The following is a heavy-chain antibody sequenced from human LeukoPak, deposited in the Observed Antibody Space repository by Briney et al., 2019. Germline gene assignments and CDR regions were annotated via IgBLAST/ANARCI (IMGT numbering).Heavy chain of an antibody. CDR3: ARAMFDAFDI. V-gene: IGHV3-7*03. J-gene: IGHJ3*02. CDR1: GFTFVSYW. Sequence: GGSLRLSCAGSGFTFVSYWMTWVRQAPGKGLEWVANIKQDGSEKYYVDSVKGRFTISRDNAKNLLYLQMNSLRAEETALYYCARAMFDAFDIWGQGTMVTVSS. D-gene: IGHD3-10*02. CDR2: IKQDGSEK.